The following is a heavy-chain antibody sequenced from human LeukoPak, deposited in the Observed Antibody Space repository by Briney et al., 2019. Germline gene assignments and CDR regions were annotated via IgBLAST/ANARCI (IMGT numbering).Heavy chain of an antibody. Sequence: GESLKISCKGSGYSFTSYWIGWVRQMPGKGLEWMGIIYPGDSDTRYRPSFQGQVTISADKSISPAHLQWSSLKASDTAMYYCARSQGSSGWYSLSGNWFDPWGQGTLVTVSS. CDR2: IYPGDSDT. V-gene: IGHV5-51*01. CDR3: ARSQGSSGWYSLSGNWFDP. CDR1: GYSFTSYW. J-gene: IGHJ5*02. D-gene: IGHD6-19*01.